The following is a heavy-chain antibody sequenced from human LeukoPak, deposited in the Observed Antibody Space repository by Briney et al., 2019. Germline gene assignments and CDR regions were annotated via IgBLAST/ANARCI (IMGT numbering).Heavy chain of an antibody. J-gene: IGHJ4*02. Sequence: SETLSLTCTVSGASISSYYWSWIRQPPGKGLEWIGYISYSGSTNYNPSLKSRVTISADTSKNQVSLTLSSVTAADTAVYYCARHPELYFFDYWGQGTLVTISS. V-gene: IGHV4-59*08. CDR2: ISYSGST. D-gene: IGHD3-10*01. CDR3: ARHPELYFFDY. CDR1: GASISSYY.